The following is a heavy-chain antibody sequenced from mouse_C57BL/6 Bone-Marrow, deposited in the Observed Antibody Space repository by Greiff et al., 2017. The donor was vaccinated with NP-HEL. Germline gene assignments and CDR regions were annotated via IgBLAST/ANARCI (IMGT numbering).Heavy chain of an antibody. CDR1: GYTFTSYW. D-gene: IGHD1-1*01. J-gene: IGHJ4*01. V-gene: IGHV1-50*01. CDR2: IDPSDSYT. CDR3: ARFPYYGSTYYAMDY. Sequence: QVQLQQPGAELVKPGASVKLSCKASGYTFTSYWMQWVKQRPGQGLEWIGEIDPSDSYTNYNQKFKGKATLTVDTSSSTAYMQLSSLTSEDSAVYYCARFPYYGSTYYAMDYWGQGTSVTVSS.